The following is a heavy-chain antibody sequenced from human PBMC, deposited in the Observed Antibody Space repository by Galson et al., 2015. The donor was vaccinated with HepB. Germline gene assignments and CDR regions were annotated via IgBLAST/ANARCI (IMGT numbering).Heavy chain of an antibody. J-gene: IGHJ4*02. V-gene: IGHV3-21*01. D-gene: IGHD3-22*01. CDR1: GFTFSSYS. CDR2: ISSSSSYI. CDR3: ASGGQGEVVITEFDY. Sequence: SLRLSCAASGFTFSSYSMNWVRQAPGKGLEWVSSISSSSSYIYYADSVKGRFTISRDNAKNSLYLQMNSLRAEDTAVYYCASGGQGEVVITEFDYWGQGTLVTVSS.